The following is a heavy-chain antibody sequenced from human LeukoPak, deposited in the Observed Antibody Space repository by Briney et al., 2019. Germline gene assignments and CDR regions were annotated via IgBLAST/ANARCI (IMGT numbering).Heavy chain of an antibody. CDR2: VTGPGDTT. J-gene: IGHJ5*02. V-gene: IGHV3-23*01. Sequence: HPGGSLRLSCATSGFTFTNYAMNWVRQAPGKGLEWVSAVTGPGDTTYYADSVKGRFLMSREDSKTTVYLQMNSLRAEDTAIYYCAKGAEIDLWGQGTLVTVYS. D-gene: IGHD3-16*01. CDR3: AKGAEIDL. CDR1: GFTFTNYA.